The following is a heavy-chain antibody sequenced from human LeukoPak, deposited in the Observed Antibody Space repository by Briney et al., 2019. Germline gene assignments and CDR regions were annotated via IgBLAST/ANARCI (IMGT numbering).Heavy chain of an antibody. CDR3: AKDMLLWFRTPARRHDAFDI. CDR2: ISWNSGSI. J-gene: IGHJ3*02. CDR1: GFTFDDYA. Sequence: PGGSLRLSCAASGFTFDDYAMHWVRQAPGKGLEWVSGISWNSGSIGYADSVKGRFTISRDNAKNSLYLQMNSLRAEDTALYYCAKDMLLWFRTPARRHDAFDIWGQGTMVTVSS. D-gene: IGHD3-10*01. V-gene: IGHV3-9*01.